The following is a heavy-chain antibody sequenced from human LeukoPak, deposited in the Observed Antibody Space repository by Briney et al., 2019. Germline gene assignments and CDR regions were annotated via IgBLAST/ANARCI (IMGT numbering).Heavy chain of an antibody. D-gene: IGHD2-21*02. CDR1: GFTFSTYS. J-gene: IGHJ4*02. V-gene: IGHV3-23*01. CDR3: ATYWGGHCYTGHY. CDR2: ISGSGGST. Sequence: PGGSLRLSCAASGFTFSTYSMIWVRQAPGKGLQWVSAISGSGGSTYYADSVKGRFTISRDNSNNTLYLQINSLRAEDTAVSDCATYWGGHCYTGHYWGQGTLVTVSS.